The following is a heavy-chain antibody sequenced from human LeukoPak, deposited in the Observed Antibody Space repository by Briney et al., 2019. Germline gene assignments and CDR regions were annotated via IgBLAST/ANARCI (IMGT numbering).Heavy chain of an antibody. D-gene: IGHD5-18*01. CDR2: MNPNSGST. CDR3: ARGAGGQLWSYEWSY. Sequence: GASVKVSCKASGYTFTSYDINRVRQATGQGLEWMGWMNPNSGSTGYAQKFQGRVTITRNTSISTAYMELSSLRSEDTAVYYCARGAGGQLWSYEWSYWGQGTLVTVSS. J-gene: IGHJ4*02. CDR1: GYTFTSYD. V-gene: IGHV1-8*03.